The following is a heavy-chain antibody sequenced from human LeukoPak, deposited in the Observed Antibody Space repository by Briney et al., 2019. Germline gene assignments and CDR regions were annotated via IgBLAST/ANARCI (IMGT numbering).Heavy chain of an antibody. D-gene: IGHD3-10*01. V-gene: IGHV3-23*01. CDR1: GFTFSSYV. CDR3: MVRGVIILNFDP. Sequence: QTGGSLRLSCAASGFTFSSYVMSWVRQAPGKGLEWVSAISGSGGSTYYADSVKGRFTISRDNSRNTLYLQMNSLRAEDTAVYYCMVRGVIILNFDPWGQGTPVTVSS. J-gene: IGHJ5*02. CDR2: ISGSGGST.